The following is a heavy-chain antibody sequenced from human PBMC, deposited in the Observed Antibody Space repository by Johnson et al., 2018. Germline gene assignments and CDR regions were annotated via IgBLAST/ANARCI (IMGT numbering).Heavy chain of an antibody. CDR2: ITTAGDT. V-gene: IGHV3-13*01. CDR3: AKDRGLYDSSGYYLDG. J-gene: IGHJ6*03. Sequence: VQLVQSGGGLVQPGGSLRLHWVRQARGKGLEWVSSITTAGDTFYPGSVKGRLTISRENANNSLYLQMNSLRVEDTAVYYCAKDRGLYDSSGYYLDGWGKGTTVTVSS. D-gene: IGHD3-22*01.